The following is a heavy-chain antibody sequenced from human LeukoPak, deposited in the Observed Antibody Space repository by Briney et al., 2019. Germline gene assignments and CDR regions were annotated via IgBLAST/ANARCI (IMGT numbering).Heavy chain of an antibody. J-gene: IGHJ2*01. CDR2: INHSGST. CDR1: GGSFSGYY. CDR3: ARLRRRYYDSSGYYPWYFDL. D-gene: IGHD3-22*01. V-gene: IGHV4-34*01. Sequence: SETLSLTCAVYGGSFSGYYWSWIRQPPGKGLEWIGEINHSGSTNYNPSLKSRVTISVDTSKSQFSLRLSSVTAADTAVYYCARLRRRYYDSSGYYPWYFDLWGRGTLVTVSS.